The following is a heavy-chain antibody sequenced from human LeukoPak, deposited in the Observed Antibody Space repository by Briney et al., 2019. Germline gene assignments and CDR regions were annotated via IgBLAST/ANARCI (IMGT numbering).Heavy chain of an antibody. V-gene: IGHV3-21*01. CDR1: GFTFSSYS. Sequence: GGSLRLSCAASGFTFSSYSMNWVRQAPGKGLEWVSSISSSSSYIYYADSVKGRFTISRDNAKNSLYLQMNSLRAEDTAVYYCARDQSSGGYLTREDAFDIWGQGTMDTVSS. CDR2: ISSSSSYI. CDR3: ARDQSSGGYLTREDAFDI. D-gene: IGHD3-22*01. J-gene: IGHJ3*02.